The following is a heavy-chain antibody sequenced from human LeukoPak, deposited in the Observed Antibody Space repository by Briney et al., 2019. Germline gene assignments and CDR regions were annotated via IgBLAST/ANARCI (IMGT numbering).Heavy chain of an antibody. D-gene: IGHD6-19*01. CDR2: INPSGGSP. CDR3: ARYSSGWGSFDY. CDR1: GYTFTSYH. V-gene: IGHV1-46*01. Sequence: ASVKVSCKASGYTFTSYHLHWVRQAPGQGLEWMGIINPSGGSPNYAQKFQGRVTMTRDMSTSTVNMELSSLRSEDTAVYYCARYSSGWGSFDYWGQGTLDTVSS. J-gene: IGHJ4*02.